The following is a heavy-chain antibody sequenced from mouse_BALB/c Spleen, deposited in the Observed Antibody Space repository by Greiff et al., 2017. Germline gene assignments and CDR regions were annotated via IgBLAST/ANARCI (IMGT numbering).Heavy chain of an antibody. CDR1: GFTFSSYA. Sequence: EVKVVESGGGLVKPGGSLKLSCAASGFTFSSYAMSWVRQTPEKRLEWVATISSGGSYTYYPDSVKGRFTISRDNAKNTLYLQMSSLRSEDTAMYYCARHKVYYDYDGAYWGQGTLVTVSA. J-gene: IGHJ3*01. D-gene: IGHD2-4*01. V-gene: IGHV5-9-3*01. CDR2: ISSGGSYT. CDR3: ARHKVYYDYDGAY.